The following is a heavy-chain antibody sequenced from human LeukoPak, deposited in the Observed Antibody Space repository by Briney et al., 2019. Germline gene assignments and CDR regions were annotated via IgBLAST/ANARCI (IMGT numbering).Heavy chain of an antibody. CDR3: ARDSYDILTGYYLFDY. Sequence: ASMKVSCKASGYTFTSYGISWVRQAPGQGLEWMGWISAYNGNTNYAQKLQGRVTMTTDTSTSTAYMELRSLRSDDTAVYYCARDSYDILTGYYLFDYWGQGTLVTVSS. CDR2: ISAYNGNT. D-gene: IGHD3-9*01. V-gene: IGHV1-18*04. CDR1: GYTFTSYG. J-gene: IGHJ4*02.